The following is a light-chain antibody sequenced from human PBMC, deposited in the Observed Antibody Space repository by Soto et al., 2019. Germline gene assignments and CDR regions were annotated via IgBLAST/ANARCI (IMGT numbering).Light chain of an antibody. J-gene: IGLJ1*01. V-gene: IGLV2-8*01. Sequence: QSALTQPPSASGSPGQSVTISCTGTSSDVGGYTYVSWYQQHPGKVPKLMVYEVNKRPSGVPDRFSGSKSGNTASLTVSGLQAEEEADYYCTSYAGGNNVFGTGTKLTVL. CDR2: EVN. CDR3: TSYAGGNNV. CDR1: SSDVGGYTY.